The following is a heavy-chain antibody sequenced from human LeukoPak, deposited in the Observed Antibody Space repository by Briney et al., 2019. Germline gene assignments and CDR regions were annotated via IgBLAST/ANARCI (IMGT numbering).Heavy chain of an antibody. Sequence: GASVKVSCKASGYTFTGYYMHWVRQAPGQGLEWMGWINPISGGTNYAQKFQGRVTMTRDTSISTAYMELSRLRSDDTAVYYCARGYYDSSGYHIRYFDYWGQGTLVTVSS. D-gene: IGHD3-22*01. CDR3: ARGYYDSSGYHIRYFDY. CDR1: GYTFTGYY. V-gene: IGHV1-2*02. J-gene: IGHJ4*02. CDR2: INPISGGT.